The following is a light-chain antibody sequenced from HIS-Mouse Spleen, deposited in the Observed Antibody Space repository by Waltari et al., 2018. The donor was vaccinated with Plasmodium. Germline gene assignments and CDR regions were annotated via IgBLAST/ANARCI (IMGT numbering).Light chain of an antibody. V-gene: IGKV3-15*01. Sequence: DIVMTQSPATLSVSPGERATPSCRASQSVSSNLAWYQQKPGQAPRLLIYGASTRATGIPARFSGSGSGTEFTLTISSLQSEDFAVYYCQQYNNWSFTFGPGTKVDIK. CDR3: QQYNNWSFT. CDR1: QSVSSN. J-gene: IGKJ3*01. CDR2: GAS.